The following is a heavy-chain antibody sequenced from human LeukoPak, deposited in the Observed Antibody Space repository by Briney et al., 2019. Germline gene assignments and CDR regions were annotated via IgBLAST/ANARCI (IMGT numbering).Heavy chain of an antibody. CDR2: INPNSGGT. CDR1: GYTFTSYG. J-gene: IGHJ1*01. Sequence: ASVKVSCKASGYTFTSYGISWVRQAPGQGLEWMGWINPNSGGTNYAQKFQGRVTMTRDTSISTAYMELSSLRSEDTAVYYCATFSLGYCSSTSCYNGFQHWDQGTLVTVSS. V-gene: IGHV1-2*02. D-gene: IGHD2-2*02. CDR3: ATFSLGYCSSTSCYNGFQH.